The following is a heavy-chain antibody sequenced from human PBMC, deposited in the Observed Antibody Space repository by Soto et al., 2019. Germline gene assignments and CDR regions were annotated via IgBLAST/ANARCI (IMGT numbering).Heavy chain of an antibody. D-gene: IGHD2-2*01. J-gene: IGHJ5*02. CDR1: GGSISSGGYY. Sequence: SETLSLTCTVSGGSISSGGYYWSWIRQHPGKGLEWIGYIYYSGSTYYNPSLKSRVTISVDTSKNQFSLKLSSVTAADTAVYYCARVWIVVVPAAENNWFDPWGQGTLVTVSS. V-gene: IGHV4-31*03. CDR2: IYYSGST. CDR3: ARVWIVVVPAAENNWFDP.